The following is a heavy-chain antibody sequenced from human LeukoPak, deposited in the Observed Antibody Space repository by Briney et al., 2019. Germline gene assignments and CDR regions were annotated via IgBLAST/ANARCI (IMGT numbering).Heavy chain of an antibody. CDR2: IYTSGST. V-gene: IGHV4-61*02. Sequence: SETLSLTCTVSGGSISSSSYYWSWIRQPAGKGLEWIGRIYTSGSTNYNPSLKSRVTMSVDTSKNQFSLKLSSVTAADTAVYYCARAVWPYNWFDPWGQGTLVTVSS. J-gene: IGHJ5*02. D-gene: IGHD3-16*01. CDR3: ARAVWPYNWFDP. CDR1: GGSISSSSYY.